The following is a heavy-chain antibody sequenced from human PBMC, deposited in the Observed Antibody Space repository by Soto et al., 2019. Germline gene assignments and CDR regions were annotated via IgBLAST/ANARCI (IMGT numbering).Heavy chain of an antibody. D-gene: IGHD2-15*01. CDR2: ISYDGSNK. CDR1: GFTFSSYA. CDR3: ARGREGCSGGSCYSGNYYYYYGMDV. Sequence: QVQLVESGGGVVQPGRSLRLSCAASGFTFSSYAMHWVRQAPGKGLEWVAVISYDGSNKYYADSVKGRFTISRDNSKNTLYLQMNSLRAEDTAVYYCARGREGCSGGSCYSGNYYYYYGMDVWGQGTTVTVSS. V-gene: IGHV3-30-3*01. J-gene: IGHJ6*02.